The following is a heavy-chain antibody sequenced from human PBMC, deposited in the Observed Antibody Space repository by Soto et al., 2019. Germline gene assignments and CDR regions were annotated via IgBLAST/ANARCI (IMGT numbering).Heavy chain of an antibody. CDR1: GFTFSMHA. D-gene: IGHD4-17*01. Sequence: EVQLVESGGDLVQPGGSLRLSCAASGFTFSMHAIHWVRQAPGKGLDFVSGLSGNGRSTYYANFVKGRFTLSRDNSKNTLYLQMCSLRAEDTAVYYCARVRQDYGDYDYWGEGTLVTVSS. CDR2: LSGNGRST. CDR3: ARVRQDYGDYDY. V-gene: IGHV3-64*01. J-gene: IGHJ4*02.